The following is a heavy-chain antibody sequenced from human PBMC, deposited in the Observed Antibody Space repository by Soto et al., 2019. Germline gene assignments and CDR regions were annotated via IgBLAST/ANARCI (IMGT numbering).Heavy chain of an antibody. D-gene: IGHD6-19*01. CDR3: ARDPSLAVAGTGDWDGFDY. J-gene: IGHJ4*02. CDR1: GFTLSSYG. V-gene: IGHV3-33*01. Sequence: QVQLVESGGGVVQPGRSLRLSCAASGFTLSSYGMHWVRQAPGKGLEWVAVIWYDGSNKYYADSVKGRFTISRDNSKNTLYLQMNSLRAEDTAVYYCARDPSLAVAGTGDWDGFDYWGQGTLVTVSS. CDR2: IWYDGSNK.